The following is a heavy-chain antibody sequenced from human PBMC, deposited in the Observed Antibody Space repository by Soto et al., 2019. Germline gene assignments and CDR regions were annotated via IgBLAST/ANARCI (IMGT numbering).Heavy chain of an antibody. J-gene: IGHJ4*02. CDR2: INHSGST. CDR1: GGSFSGYY. D-gene: IGHD4-17*01. CDR3: GRDRSGDYAPNY. Sequence: SETLSLTCAVYGGSFSGYYWTWIRQPPGTGLEWIGEINHSGSTNYNPSLKSRVTISVDTSKNQFSLKLTSVTDEDTAVYYCGRDRSGDYAPNYGAREPLVTVS. V-gene: IGHV4-34*01.